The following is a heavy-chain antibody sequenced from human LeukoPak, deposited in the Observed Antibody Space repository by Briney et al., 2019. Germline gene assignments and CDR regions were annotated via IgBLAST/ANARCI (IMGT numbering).Heavy chain of an antibody. D-gene: IGHD3-22*01. CDR3: ARSGTYYYDSSGREFDY. CDR1: GYTFTVYY. J-gene: IGHJ4*02. Sequence: ASVKVSCTASGYTFTVYYMHWVRQAPGQGLEWMGWINPNSGGTNYAQKFQGRVTMTRDTSISTAYMELSRLRSDDTAVYYCARSGTYYYDSSGREFDYWGQGTLVTVSS. CDR2: INPNSGGT. V-gene: IGHV1-2*02.